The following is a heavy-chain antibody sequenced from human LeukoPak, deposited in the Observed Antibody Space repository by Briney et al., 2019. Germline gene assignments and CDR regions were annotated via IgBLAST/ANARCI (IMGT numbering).Heavy chain of an antibody. J-gene: IGHJ4*02. Sequence: SETLSLTCAVYGGSFSGYYWSWIRQPPGKGLEWIGEINHSGSTNYNPSLKSRVTISVDTSKNQFSLKLSSVTAADTAVYYCARRPRWYYDSSGYKYSEYYFDYWGQGTLVTVSS. CDR3: ARRPRWYYDSSGYKYSEYYFDY. CDR2: INHSGST. D-gene: IGHD3-22*01. V-gene: IGHV4-34*01. CDR1: GGSFSGYY.